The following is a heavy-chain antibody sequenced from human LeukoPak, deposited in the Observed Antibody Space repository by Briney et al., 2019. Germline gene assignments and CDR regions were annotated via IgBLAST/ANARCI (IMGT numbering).Heavy chain of an antibody. CDR2: ISAYNGNT. CDR3: ARAYCSSTSCYAKDY. D-gene: IGHD2-2*01. J-gene: IGHJ4*02. CDR1: GYTFTSYG. V-gene: IGHV1-18*01. Sequence: ASVKVSCKASGYTFTSYGISWVRQAPGQGLEWMGWISAYNGNTNYAQKLQGRVTMTTDTSTSTAYMELRGLRSDDTAVYYCARAYCSSTSCYAKDYWGQGTLVTVSS.